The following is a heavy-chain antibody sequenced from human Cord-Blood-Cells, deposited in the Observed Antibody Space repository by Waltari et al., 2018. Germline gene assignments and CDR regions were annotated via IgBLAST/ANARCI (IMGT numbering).Heavy chain of an antibody. D-gene: IGHD2-15*01. CDR1: GSTVSSSSW. V-gene: IGHV4-4*02. Sequence: AQLLAPPPALSMPSGPLSLTCAVAGSTVSSSSWWSRVSQPPATGLAWIGEIYHRGSTNINPSLKSRVTISVDKSKNQFSLKLSSVTSADAAVYYCARGFSGHHGSGGSCDPLDYWGQGTLVTVSS. CDR3: ARGFSGHHGSGGSCDPLDY. CDR2: IYHRGST. J-gene: IGHJ4*02.